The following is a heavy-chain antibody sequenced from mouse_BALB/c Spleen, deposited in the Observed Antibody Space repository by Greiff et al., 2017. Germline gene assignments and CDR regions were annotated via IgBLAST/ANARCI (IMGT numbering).Heavy chain of an antibody. D-gene: IGHD2-1*01. V-gene: IGHV3-2*02. CDR1: GYSITSDYA. J-gene: IGHJ2*01. CDR3: ARSGDYGNYFDY. Sequence: EVQLVESGPGLVKPSQSLSLTCTVTGYSITSDYAWNWIRQFPGNKLEWMGYISYSGSTSYNPSLKSRISITRDTSKNQFFLQLNSVTTEDTATYYGARSGDYGNYFDYWGQGTTLTVSS. CDR2: ISYSGST.